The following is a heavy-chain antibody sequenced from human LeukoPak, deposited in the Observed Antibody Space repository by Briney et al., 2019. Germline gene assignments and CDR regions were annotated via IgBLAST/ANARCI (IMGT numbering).Heavy chain of an antibody. CDR3: AREGSRYNWNYNWFDP. CDR1: GGSISSGDYC. Sequence: SETLSLTCTVSGGSISSGDYCWSWIRQPPGKGLEWIGYIYYSGSTYYNPSLKSRVTISVDTSKNQFSLKLRSVTAADTAVYYCAREGSRYNWNYNWFDPWGQGTLVTVSS. J-gene: IGHJ5*02. D-gene: IGHD1-7*01. V-gene: IGHV4-30-4*01. CDR2: IYYSGST.